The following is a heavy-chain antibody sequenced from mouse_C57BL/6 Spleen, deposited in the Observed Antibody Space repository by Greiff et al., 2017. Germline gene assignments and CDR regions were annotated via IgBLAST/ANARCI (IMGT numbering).Heavy chain of an antibody. J-gene: IGHJ3*01. D-gene: IGHD1-1*01. Sequence: EVKLEESGPELVKPGASVKISCKASGYSFTGYYMNWVKQSPEKSLEWIGEINPSTGGTTYNQKFKAKATLTVDKSSSTAYMQLKSLTSEDSAVYYCARGDYYGHWFAYWGQGTLVTVSA. CDR1: GYSFTGYY. CDR2: INPSTGGT. V-gene: IGHV1-42*01. CDR3: ARGDYYGHWFAY.